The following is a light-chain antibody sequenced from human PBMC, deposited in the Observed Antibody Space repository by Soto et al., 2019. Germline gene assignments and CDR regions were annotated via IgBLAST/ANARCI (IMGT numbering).Light chain of an antibody. CDR1: SGSIASNY. V-gene: IGLV6-57*01. CDR3: QSYDSSNPWV. CDR2: EDN. J-gene: IGLJ3*02. Sequence: NFMLTQPHSVSESPGKTVTISCTRSSGSIASNYVQWYQQRPGSSPTTVVYEDNQRPSGVPDRFSGSIDRSSTSDSLTISGLKTEDEADYYCQSYDSSNPWVFGGGTKLTVL.